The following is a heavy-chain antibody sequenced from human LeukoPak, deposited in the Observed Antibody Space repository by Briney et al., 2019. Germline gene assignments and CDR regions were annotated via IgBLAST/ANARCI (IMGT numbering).Heavy chain of an antibody. V-gene: IGHV4-38-2*02. D-gene: IGHD3-22*01. CDR1: GYSISRAYS. Sequence: SETLSLTCSASGYSISRAYSWGWVRQPPGKGLEWIGSLYDSGSSYYNPSLKSRVTLSVDTSKNELSLQLNSVTAADTAVYFCARGVGYDDTLGSYYGFFDYWGQGTLVAVSS. CDR2: LYDSGSS. CDR3: ARGVGYDDTLGSYYGFFDY. J-gene: IGHJ4*02.